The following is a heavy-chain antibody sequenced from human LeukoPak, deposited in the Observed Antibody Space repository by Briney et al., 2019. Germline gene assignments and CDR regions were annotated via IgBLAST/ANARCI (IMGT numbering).Heavy chain of an antibody. V-gene: IGHV4-59*01. CDR2: IYYSGST. J-gene: IGHJ4*02. Sequence: SETLSLTCTVSGGSISSYYWSWIQQPPGKGLEWIGYIYYSGSTNYNPSLKSRVTISVDTSKNQFSLKLSSVTAADTAVYYCASRGYSYGYDDYWGQGTLVTVSS. CDR3: ASRGYSYGYDDY. D-gene: IGHD5-18*01. CDR1: GGSISSYY.